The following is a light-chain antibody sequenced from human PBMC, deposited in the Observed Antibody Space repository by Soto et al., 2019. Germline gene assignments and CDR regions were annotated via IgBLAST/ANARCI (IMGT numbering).Light chain of an antibody. Sequence: QSVLTQPPSASGTTGQRVTISCSGSSSNIGSNTVNWYQQLPGTAPKLLIYSNNQRPSGVPDRVSGSKSGTSASLAISGLQSEDEADYYCAAWDDSLNGWVFGGGTKLTVL. CDR3: AAWDDSLNGWV. CDR2: SNN. V-gene: IGLV1-44*01. J-gene: IGLJ3*02. CDR1: SSNIGSNT.